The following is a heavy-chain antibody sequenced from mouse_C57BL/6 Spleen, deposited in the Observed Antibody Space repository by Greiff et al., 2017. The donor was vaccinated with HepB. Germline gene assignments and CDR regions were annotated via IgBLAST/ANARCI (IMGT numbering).Heavy chain of an antibody. D-gene: IGHD1-1*01. V-gene: IGHV1-74*01. Sequence: VQLQQPGAELVKPGASVKVSCKASGYTFTSYWMHWVKQRPGQGLEWIGRIHPSDSDTNYNQKFKGKATLTVDKSSSTAYMQLSSLTSEDSAVYYCASPIPYYYGSSYPAWFAYWGQGTLVTVSA. CDR3: ASPIPYYYGSSYPAWFAY. CDR2: IHPSDSDT. J-gene: IGHJ3*01. CDR1: GYTFTSYW.